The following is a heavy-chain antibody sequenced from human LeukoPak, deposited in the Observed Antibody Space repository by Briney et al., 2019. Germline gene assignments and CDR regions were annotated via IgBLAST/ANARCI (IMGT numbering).Heavy chain of an antibody. CDR1: GGSFSGYY. J-gene: IGHJ4*02. V-gene: IGHV4-34*01. Sequence: PSETLSLTCAVYGGSFSGYYWSWIRQPPGKGLEWIGEINHSGSTNYNPSLKSRVTISVDTSKNQFSLKLSSVTAADTAVYYCAGLRGYYDSSGYYTYWGQGTLVTVSS. D-gene: IGHD3-22*01. CDR2: INHSGST. CDR3: AGLRGYYDSSGYYTY.